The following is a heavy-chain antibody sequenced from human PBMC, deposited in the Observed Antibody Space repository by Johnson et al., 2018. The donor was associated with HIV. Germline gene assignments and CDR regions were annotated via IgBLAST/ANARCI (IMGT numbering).Heavy chain of an antibody. CDR2: LFSGDTT. CDR3: ARACRDGYTCDVFDI. CDR1: GFTFSSYA. V-gene: IGHV3-66*01. J-gene: IGHJ3*02. Sequence: VQLVESGGGLAQPGGSLRLSCAASGFTFSSYAMSWVRQAPGKGLEWVSVLFSGDTTYYADSVNGRFTISRDNSKNTLYLQMNSLRAEDTAVYYCARACRDGYTCDVFDIWGQGTLVTVSS. D-gene: IGHD5-24*01.